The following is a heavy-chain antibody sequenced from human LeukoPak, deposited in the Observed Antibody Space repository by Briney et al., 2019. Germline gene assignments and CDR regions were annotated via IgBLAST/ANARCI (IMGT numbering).Heavy chain of an antibody. J-gene: IGHJ4*02. V-gene: IGHV3-30*04. CDR2: VGNDEKTK. CDR1: GFTFTGHS. D-gene: IGHD1-26*01. Sequence: QPGGSLRLSSVASGFTFTGHSMHWVRQAPGKGLEWVAVVGNDEKTKFYADSLKGRFTVSRDNSKNTVYLQMNSLRDEDTAVYYCAREKQSGGTPFDYWGQGSLVTVSS. CDR3: AREKQSGGTPFDY.